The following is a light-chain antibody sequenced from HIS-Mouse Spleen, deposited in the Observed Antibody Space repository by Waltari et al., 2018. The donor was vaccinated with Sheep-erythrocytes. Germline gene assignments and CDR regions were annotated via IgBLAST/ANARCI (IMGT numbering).Light chain of an antibody. Sequence: QSALTPPASVSGSPGQSITISCTGTSSDVGSYNLVSWYQPHPGKAPKLMIYEGSKRPSGVSNRFSGSKSGNTASLTISGLQAEDEADYYCCSYAGSSTPWVFGGGTKLTVL. CDR2: EGS. CDR3: CSYAGSSTPWV. V-gene: IGLV2-23*01. J-gene: IGLJ3*02. CDR1: SSDVGSYNL.